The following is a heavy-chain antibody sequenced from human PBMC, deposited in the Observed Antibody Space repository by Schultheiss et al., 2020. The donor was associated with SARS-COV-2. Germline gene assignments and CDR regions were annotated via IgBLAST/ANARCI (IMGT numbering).Heavy chain of an antibody. CDR2: ISSSSSYI. CDR1: GFTFSSYS. J-gene: IGHJ6*03. Sequence: GESLKISCAASGFTFSSYSMNWVRQAPGKGLEWVSYISSSSSYIYYADSVKGRFTISRDNAKNSLYLQMNSLRAEDTAVYYCARGMGYYDFWSGYYTLHATHYYYYMDVWGKGTTVTVSS. CDR3: ARGMGYYDFWSGYYTLHATHYYYYMDV. V-gene: IGHV3-21*05. D-gene: IGHD3-3*01.